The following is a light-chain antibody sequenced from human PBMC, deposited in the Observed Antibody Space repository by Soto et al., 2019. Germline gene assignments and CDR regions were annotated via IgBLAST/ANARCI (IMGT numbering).Light chain of an antibody. J-gene: IGLJ7*01. CDR2: AVN. CDR1: SSDIGAYPY. CDR3: NSYTNTDTVI. Sequence: QSVLTQAASVSGSPGQSITISCTGSSSDIGAYPYVSWYQQRPGKVPKVLIYAVNHRPSGISDRFSGSKSGNTASLTISGLQAEDDGVYYCNSYTNTDTVIFGGGTQLTVL. V-gene: IGLV2-14*01.